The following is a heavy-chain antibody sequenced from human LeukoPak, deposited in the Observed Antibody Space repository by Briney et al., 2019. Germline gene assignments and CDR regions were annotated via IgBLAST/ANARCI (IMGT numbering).Heavy chain of an antibody. CDR2: IYHSGST. CDR3: ARDQYYYDSSVHYYFDY. CDR1: GYSISSGYY. J-gene: IGHJ4*02. D-gene: IGHD3-22*01. V-gene: IGHV4-38-2*02. Sequence: PSETLSLTCTVSGYSISSGYYWGWIRQPPGKGLEWIGSIYHSGSTYYNPSLKSRVTISVDTSKNQFSLKLSSVTAADTAVYYCARDQYYYDSSVHYYFDYWGQGTLVTVSS.